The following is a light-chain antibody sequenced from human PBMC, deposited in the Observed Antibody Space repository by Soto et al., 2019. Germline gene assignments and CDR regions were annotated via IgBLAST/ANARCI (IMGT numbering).Light chain of an antibody. Sequence: DIVLTQSPATLSLSPGERAALSCRASQSVGSYLAWYQQKPGQAPRLVIYDASARATGIPARFSGSGSGTDFTLTISSLEPEDFAVYYCQQRSNWPPDLGGGTKVEIK. CDR3: QQRSNWPPD. V-gene: IGKV3-11*01. J-gene: IGKJ4*01. CDR2: DAS. CDR1: QSVGSY.